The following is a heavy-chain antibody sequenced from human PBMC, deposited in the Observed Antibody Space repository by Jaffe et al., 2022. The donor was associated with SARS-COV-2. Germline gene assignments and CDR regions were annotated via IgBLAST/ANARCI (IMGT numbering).Heavy chain of an antibody. J-gene: IGHJ6*02. D-gene: IGHD3-3*01. CDR3: RAVLRFLEWHSMDV. V-gene: IGHV4-39*01. CDR1: GGSISSSSYY. CDR2: IYYSGST. Sequence: QLQLQESGPGLVKPSETLSLTCTVSGGSISSSSYYWGWIRQPPGKGLEWIGSIYYSGSTYYNPSLKSRVTISVDTSKNQFSLKLSSVTAADTAVYYCRAVLRFLEWHSMDVWGQGTTVTVSS.